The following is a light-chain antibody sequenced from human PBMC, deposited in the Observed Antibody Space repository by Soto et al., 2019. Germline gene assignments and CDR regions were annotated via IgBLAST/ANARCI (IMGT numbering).Light chain of an antibody. CDR1: QSISSG. V-gene: IGKV3-15*01. CDR3: QQGHNWPLT. CDR2: GAS. J-gene: IGKJ2*01. Sequence: EIVMTQSPATLSVSPGESATLSCRASQSISSGLAWYQQKPGQPPRLLIYGASTRATGVPARFTGSGSGSDFTRSISGLQSEDFAVYYCQQGHNWPLTLGQGTRLEI.